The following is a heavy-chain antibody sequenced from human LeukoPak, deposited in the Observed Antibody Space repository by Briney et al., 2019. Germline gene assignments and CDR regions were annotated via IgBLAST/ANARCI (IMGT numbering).Heavy chain of an antibody. CDR2: IKQDGSEK. CDR3: ASLHNSGWYWDFGAAAADYMDV. D-gene: IGHD6-19*01. CDR1: GFTFSRYW. Sequence: GGSLRLSCAASGFTFSRYWMSWVRQAPGKGLEWVANIKQDGSEKYYVDSVKGRFTISRDNAKNSLYLHMDNLRAEDTAVYYCASLHNSGWYWDFGAAAADYMDVWGKGTTVTVSS. J-gene: IGHJ6*03. V-gene: IGHV3-7*01.